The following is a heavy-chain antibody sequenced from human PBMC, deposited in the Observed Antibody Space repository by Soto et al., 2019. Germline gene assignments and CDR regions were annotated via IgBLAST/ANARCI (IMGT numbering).Heavy chain of an antibody. CDR3: ARELSYGMDV. V-gene: IGHV4-59*11. CDR1: GASINSHY. Sequence: QVQLQESGPGLVKPSETLSLTCTVSGASINSHYWTWIRQPPGKGLEWIGCIYFSGSTNNNPSLKGRVSISVDRAKSQFSLNLTSVTAADTAMYYCARELSYGMDVWGQGTAVIVSS. CDR2: IYFSGST. J-gene: IGHJ6*02.